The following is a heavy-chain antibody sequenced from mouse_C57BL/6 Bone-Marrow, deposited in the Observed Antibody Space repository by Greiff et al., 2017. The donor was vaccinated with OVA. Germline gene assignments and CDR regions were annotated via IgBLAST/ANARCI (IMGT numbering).Heavy chain of an antibody. Sequence: VQLQESGAELVKPGASVKISCKASGYAFSSYWMNWVKQRPGKGLEWIGQIYPGDGDTNYNGKFKGKATLTADKSSSTAYMQLSSLTSEDSAVYFCARPSYYGSSPYWYFDVWGTGTTVTVSS. CDR3: ARPSYYGSSPYWYFDV. D-gene: IGHD1-1*01. V-gene: IGHV1-80*01. J-gene: IGHJ1*03. CDR2: IYPGDGDT. CDR1: GYAFSSYW.